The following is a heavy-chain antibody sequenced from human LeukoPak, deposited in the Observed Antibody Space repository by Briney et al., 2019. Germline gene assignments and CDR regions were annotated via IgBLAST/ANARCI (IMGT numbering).Heavy chain of an antibody. CDR3: AKRGVERVGDYHYYYYLDV. CDR2: ISDSGDST. D-gene: IGHD1-1*01. Sequence: GGSLRLSCAASGFTFSSYAMNWVRQAPGKGLQWVSSISDSGDSTYYADSVKGRFTISRDTSKNTLFLQMNSLRAEYTALYYCAKRGVERVGDYHYYYYLDVWGKGTTVTVSS. J-gene: IGHJ6*03. V-gene: IGHV3-23*01. CDR1: GFTFSSYA.